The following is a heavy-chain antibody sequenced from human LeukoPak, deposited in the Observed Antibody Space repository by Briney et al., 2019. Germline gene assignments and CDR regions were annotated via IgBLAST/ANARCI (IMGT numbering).Heavy chain of an antibody. J-gene: IGHJ4*02. CDR3: ARGMDYDILAGPPDY. V-gene: IGHV3-30*04. D-gene: IGHD3-9*01. Sequence: TGRSLRLSCAASEFTFSSYAMHWVRQAPGKGLEWVALISYDGSNKEYADSVKGRFTISRDNSKNSLYLQMNSLRGEDTAVYYCARGMDYDILAGPPDYWGQGTLVTVSS. CDR1: EFTFSSYA. CDR2: ISYDGSNK.